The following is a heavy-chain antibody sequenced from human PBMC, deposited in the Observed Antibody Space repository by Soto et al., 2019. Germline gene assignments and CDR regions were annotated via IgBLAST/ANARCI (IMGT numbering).Heavy chain of an antibody. Sequence: QVQLVESGGGVVQPGRSLRLSCAASGFTFSSYAMHWVRQAPGKGLEWVAVISYDGSNKYYADSVKGRFTISRDNSKNTLYLQMNSLRAEDTAVYYCAREADDYGDYPPYWGQGTLVTVSS. CDR1: GFTFSSYA. D-gene: IGHD4-17*01. J-gene: IGHJ4*02. CDR2: ISYDGSNK. CDR3: AREADDYGDYPPY. V-gene: IGHV3-30-3*01.